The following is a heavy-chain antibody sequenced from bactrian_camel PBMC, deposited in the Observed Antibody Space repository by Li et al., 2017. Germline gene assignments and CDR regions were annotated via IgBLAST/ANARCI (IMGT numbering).Heavy chain of an antibody. CDR3: AAHSMRMLAYRPSRDPCDPNAIAYAY. J-gene: IGHJ4*01. Sequence: HVQLVESGGGSVQPGGSLRLSCAASGLDFSNYCMGWFRQVPGREREGVATIDPDGKTDYPHTLSGRFTISQDNDENTFCLQMNDLKPEDTAMYYCAAHSMRMLAYRPSRDPCDPNAIAYAYVGQGTQVTVS. D-gene: IGHD1*01. CDR2: IDPDGKT. V-gene: IGHV3S9*01. CDR1: GLDFSNYC.